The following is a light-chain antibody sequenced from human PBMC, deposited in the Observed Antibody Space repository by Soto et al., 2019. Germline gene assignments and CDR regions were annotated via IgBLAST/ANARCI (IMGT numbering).Light chain of an antibody. V-gene: IGLV2-14*01. J-gene: IGLJ1*01. CDR3: NSYTTTSTYV. CDR1: SSDVGAYNF. CDR2: EVT. Sequence: QSVLTQPASVSGSPGQSITISCTGTSSDVGAYNFVSWYQQHPGTVPKLLIYEVTNRPSGGSHRFSGSKSGNTASLTISGLQAEDEADYYCNSYTTTSTYVFGTGTKVTVL.